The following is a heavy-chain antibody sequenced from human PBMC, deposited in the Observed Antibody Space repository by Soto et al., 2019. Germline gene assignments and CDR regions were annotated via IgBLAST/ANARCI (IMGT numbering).Heavy chain of an antibody. CDR1: GIIFSDYA. D-gene: IGHD2-21*01. J-gene: IGHJ4*02. CDR2: ISGSAGST. Sequence: VQLLESGGGVVRPGGSLRLSCVASGIIFSDYAMTWVRQAPGKGLEWVSTISGSAGSTYSADSVKGRFTISRDNAKNTLYLQMTSLTAEDTAVYYCGKEIASAYFPLDVWGQGTLVTVSS. CDR3: GKEIASAYFPLDV. V-gene: IGHV3-23*01.